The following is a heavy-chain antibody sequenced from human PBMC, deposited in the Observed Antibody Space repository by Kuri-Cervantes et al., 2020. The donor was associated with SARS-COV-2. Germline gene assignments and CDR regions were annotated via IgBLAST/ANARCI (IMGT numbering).Heavy chain of an antibody. V-gene: IGHV3-7*01. D-gene: IGHD3-22*01. Sequence: GESLKISCAASGFTFSSYWMSWVRQAPGKGLEWVANIKQDGSEKYYVDSVKGRFNISRDNAKNSLSLQMNSLRAEDTAVYYCTRYSYYDGAGYRQDAFDMWGQGTMVPSPQ. CDR3: TRYSYYDGAGYRQDAFDM. CDR1: GFTFSSYW. J-gene: IGHJ3*02. CDR2: IKQDGSEK.